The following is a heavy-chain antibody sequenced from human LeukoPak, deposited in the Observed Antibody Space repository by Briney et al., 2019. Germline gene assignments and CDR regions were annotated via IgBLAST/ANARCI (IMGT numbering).Heavy chain of an antibody. CDR2: LSASGGST. J-gene: IGHJ6*02. D-gene: IGHD2-2*01. V-gene: IGHV3-23*01. CDR1: GFTFSNSA. CDR3: SACITSCRNYYYYGMDV. Sequence: GGSLRLSCAASGFTFSNSAMSWGRQAPGKGLEWVSSLSASGGSTYDADSVKGRFTISRDNSKDILYLQMNSLRAEDTAVYYCSACITSCRNYYYYGMDVWGQGTTVTVSS.